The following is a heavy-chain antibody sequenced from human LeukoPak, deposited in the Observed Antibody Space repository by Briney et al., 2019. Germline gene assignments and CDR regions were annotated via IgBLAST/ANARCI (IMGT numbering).Heavy chain of an antibody. CDR2: IKQDGSEK. CDR1: GFTFSSYW. J-gene: IGHJ4*02. CDR3: AKDISYCGGDCYQPLDY. D-gene: IGHD2-21*01. Sequence: GGSLRLSCAASGFTFSSYWMSWVRQAPGKGLEWVANIKQDGSEKYYVDSVKGRFTISRDNSKNTLYLQMNSLRAEDTAVYYCAKDISYCGGDCYQPLDYWGQGTLVTVSS. V-gene: IGHV3-7*01.